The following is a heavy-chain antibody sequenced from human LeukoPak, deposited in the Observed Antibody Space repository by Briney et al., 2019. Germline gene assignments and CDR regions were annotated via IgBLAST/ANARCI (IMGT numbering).Heavy chain of an antibody. D-gene: IGHD2-8*01. CDR2: IYYSGST. Sequence: SETLSLTCTVSGGSISSSSYYWGWIRQPPGKGLEWIGSIYYSGSTYYNPSLKSRVTISVDTSKNQFSLKLSSVTAADTAVYYCARLNGFNFDYWGQGTLVTVSS. V-gene: IGHV4-39*01. J-gene: IGHJ4*02. CDR1: GGSISSSSYY. CDR3: ARLNGFNFDY.